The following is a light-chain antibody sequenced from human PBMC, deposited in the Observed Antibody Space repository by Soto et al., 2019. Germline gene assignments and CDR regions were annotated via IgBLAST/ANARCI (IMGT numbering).Light chain of an antibody. CDR3: QQYNNWPLGT. Sequence: ETAMTQSPVTLSLSPGERATLSCRASQTVGDNVAWYRQKPGQPPSLLLYGASTRAPGVPARFSGSGSGTDFILTISSLQSEDFGFYYCQQYNNWPLGTFGQGTRVEI. CDR2: GAS. V-gene: IGKV3-15*01. J-gene: IGKJ1*01. CDR1: QTVGDN.